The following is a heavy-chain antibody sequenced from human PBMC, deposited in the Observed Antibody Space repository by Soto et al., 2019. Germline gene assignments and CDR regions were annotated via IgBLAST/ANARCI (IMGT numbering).Heavy chain of an antibody. CDR1: GFTFSSYS. CDR3: ARDSRPGPDPGDAFDI. Sequence: PGGSLRLSCAASGFTFSSYSMNWVRQAPGKGLEWVSSITPSSSYIYYADSMKGRFTISRDNAKNSLFLQMNSLRAEDTAVYYCARDSRPGPDPGDAFDIWGQGTMVTVSS. V-gene: IGHV3-21*01. D-gene: IGHD2-2*01. CDR2: ITPSSSYI. J-gene: IGHJ3*02.